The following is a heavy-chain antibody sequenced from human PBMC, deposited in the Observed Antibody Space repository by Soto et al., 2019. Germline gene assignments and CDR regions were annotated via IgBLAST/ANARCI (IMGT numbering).Heavy chain of an antibody. V-gene: IGHV3-21*01. CDR2: ISSSSSYI. J-gene: IGHJ4*02. D-gene: IGHD3-10*01. Sequence: EVQLVESGGGLVKPGGSLRLSCAASGFTFSSYSMNWVRQAPGKGLEWVSSISSSSSYIYYGDSVKGRFTISRDNAKNSLYLQMNSLRAEDTAVYYCARDLPDGSGQYCDYWGQGTLVTVSS. CDR1: GFTFSSYS. CDR3: ARDLPDGSGQYCDY.